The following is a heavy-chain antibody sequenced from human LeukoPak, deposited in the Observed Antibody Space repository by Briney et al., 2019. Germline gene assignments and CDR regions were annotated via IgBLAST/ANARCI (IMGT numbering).Heavy chain of an antibody. CDR2: IRSKAYGGTT. V-gene: IGHV3-49*04. CDR1: GFTFSSYA. CDR3: TRVFRQTLDY. Sequence: GGSLRLSCAASGFTFSSYAMSWVRQAPGKGLEWVGFIRSKAYGGTTEYAASVKGRFTISRDDSKSIAYLQMNSLKTEDTAVYYCTRVFRQTLDYWGQGTLVTVSS. J-gene: IGHJ4*02.